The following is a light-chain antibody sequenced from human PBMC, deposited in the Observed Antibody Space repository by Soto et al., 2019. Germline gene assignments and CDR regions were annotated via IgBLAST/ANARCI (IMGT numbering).Light chain of an antibody. Sequence: QSVLTQPASVSGSPGQSITISCTGTSSDVGGYNYVSWYQQHPGKAPKLMIYDVSIRPSGVSNRFSGSKSGNTASLTISGLQAEDEADYYCSSHTSSSTSYVFGPGTKLTVL. CDR3: SSHTSSSTSYV. V-gene: IGLV2-14*01. J-gene: IGLJ1*01. CDR2: DVS. CDR1: SSDVGGYNY.